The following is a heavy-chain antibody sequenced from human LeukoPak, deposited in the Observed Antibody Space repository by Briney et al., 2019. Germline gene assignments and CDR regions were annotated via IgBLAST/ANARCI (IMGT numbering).Heavy chain of an antibody. D-gene: IGHD6-19*01. V-gene: IGHV3-20*04. J-gene: IGHJ4*02. Sequence: GGSLRLSCEASGFNFNHYGMSWVRQAPGKGLEWVSGINWNGGSTGYADSVKGRFTISRDNAKNSLYLQMNSLRAEDTALYYCARDRLAVAGYFDYWGQGTLVTVSS. CDR1: GFNFNHYG. CDR2: INWNGGST. CDR3: ARDRLAVAGYFDY.